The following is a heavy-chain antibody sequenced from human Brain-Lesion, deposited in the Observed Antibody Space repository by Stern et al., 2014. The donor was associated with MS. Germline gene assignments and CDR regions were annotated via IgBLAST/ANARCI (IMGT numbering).Heavy chain of an antibody. D-gene: IGHD6-6*01. CDR3: ARRGDSSSSGFDY. V-gene: IGHV5-51*01. J-gene: IGHJ4*02. Sequence: EVQLVQSGAEVKKPGESLKISCKGSGYRFTSNWIGWVRQMPGKVLEWMGIIWPGDSDTRYSPSFQGQVTISAEKSISTAYLQWSSLQASDTAMYYCARRGDSSSSGFDYWGQGTLVIVSS. CDR1: GYRFTSNW. CDR2: IWPGDSDT.